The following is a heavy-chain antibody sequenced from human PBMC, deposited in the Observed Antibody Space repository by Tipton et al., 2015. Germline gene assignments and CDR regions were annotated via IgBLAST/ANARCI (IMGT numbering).Heavy chain of an antibody. J-gene: IGHJ4*02. CDR1: GYSISSGYY. V-gene: IGHV4-38-2*01. CDR3: ACQDYDSLTRDYQTVDY. Sequence: TLSLTCAVSGYSISSGYYWGWIRQPPGKGLEWIGTISHSGSTYYNPSLKSRVTMSRDTSKNQFSLKLTSVTAADTAVYYCACQDYDSLTRDYQTVDYWGQGTLVTVSS. CDR2: ISHSGST. D-gene: IGHD3-9*01.